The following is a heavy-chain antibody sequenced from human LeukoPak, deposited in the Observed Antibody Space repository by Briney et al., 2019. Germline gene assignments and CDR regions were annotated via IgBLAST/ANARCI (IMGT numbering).Heavy chain of an antibody. CDR3: ARCGYYDSSGYYPLYFDY. J-gene: IGHJ4*02. CDR2: ISSSGSTI. CDR1: GFTFSSYE. D-gene: IGHD3-22*01. Sequence: PGGSLRLSCAASGFTFSSYEMNCVRQAPGKGLEWVSYISSSGSTIYYADSVKGRFTISRDNAKNSLYLQMNSLRAEDTAVYYCARCGYYDSSGYYPLYFDYWGQGTLVTVSS. V-gene: IGHV3-48*03.